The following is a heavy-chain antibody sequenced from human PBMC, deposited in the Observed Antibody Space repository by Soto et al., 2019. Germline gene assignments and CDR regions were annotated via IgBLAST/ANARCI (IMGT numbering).Heavy chain of an antibody. CDR1: GYSISSGYY. CDR2: IYHSGST. CDR3: ARDSSIATYGMDV. V-gene: IGHV4-38-2*02. Sequence: PSETLSLTCAVSGYSISSGYYWGWIRQPPGKGLEWIGSIYHSGSTHYNPSLKSRVTISVDTSKNQFSLKLSSVTAADTAVYYCARDSSIATYGMDVWGQGTTVTVSS. D-gene: IGHD6-6*01. J-gene: IGHJ6*02.